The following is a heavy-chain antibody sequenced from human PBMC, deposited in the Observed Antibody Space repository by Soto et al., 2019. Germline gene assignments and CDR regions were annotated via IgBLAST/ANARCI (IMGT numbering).Heavy chain of an antibody. CDR2: IYYSGST. CDR3: ARGSPNYYYGMYV. Sequence: SETLSLTCTVSGGSISSYYWSWIRQPPGKGLEWIGYIYYSGSTNYNPSLKSRVTISVDTSKNQFSLKLSSVTAADTAVYYCARGSPNYYYGMYVWGQGTTVTVSS. V-gene: IGHV4-59*01. J-gene: IGHJ6*02. CDR1: GGSISSYY.